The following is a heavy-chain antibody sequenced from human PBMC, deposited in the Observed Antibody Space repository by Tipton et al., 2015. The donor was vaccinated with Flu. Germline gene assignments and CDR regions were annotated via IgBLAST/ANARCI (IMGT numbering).Heavy chain of an antibody. V-gene: IGHV1-46*01. Sequence: QVQLVQSGADVKKPGASVKLSCKASGYTFTSYNMHWVRQAPGQGPEWMGIIYPAGGGITYAQKFQGGLIMTRDKSTGTVYMELSSLRSDDAAMYYCAKDKGGGSYTFDVWGQGTMVTVSS. CDR2: IYPAGGGI. J-gene: IGHJ3*01. D-gene: IGHD3-10*01. CDR1: GYTFTSYN. CDR3: AKDKGGGSYTFDV.